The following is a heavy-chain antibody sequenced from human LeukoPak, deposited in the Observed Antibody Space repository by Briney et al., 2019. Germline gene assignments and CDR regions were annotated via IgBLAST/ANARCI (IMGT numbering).Heavy chain of an antibody. CDR3: ARPYYYYYGMDV. V-gene: IGHV4-34*01. Sequence: ASETLSLTCAVYGGSFSGYYWSWIRQPPGKGLEWIGEINHSGSTNYNPSLKSRVTISVDTSKNQFSLKLSSVTAADTAVYYCARPYYYYYGMDVWGQGTTVTVS. CDR2: INHSGST. J-gene: IGHJ6*02. CDR1: GGSFSGYY.